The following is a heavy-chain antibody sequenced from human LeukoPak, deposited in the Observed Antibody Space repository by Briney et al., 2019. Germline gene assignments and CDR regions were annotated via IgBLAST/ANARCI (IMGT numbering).Heavy chain of an antibody. V-gene: IGHV3-23*01. J-gene: IGHJ4*02. CDR1: GFTFSSYS. Sequence: GGSLRLSCAASGFTFSSYSMNWVRQAPGKGLEWVSTVGSGGTTFYADSEKGRFTISRDNSKNMLYLQMNSLRVEDTAVYYCAKGGSGWYPGFDYWGQGTLVTVSS. D-gene: IGHD6-19*01. CDR2: VGSGGTT. CDR3: AKGGSGWYPGFDY.